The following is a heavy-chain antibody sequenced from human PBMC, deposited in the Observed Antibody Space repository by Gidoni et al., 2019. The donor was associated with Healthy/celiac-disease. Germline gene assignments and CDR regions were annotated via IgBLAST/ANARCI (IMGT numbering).Heavy chain of an antibody. Sequence: EVQLVESGGGLVKPGGYLRLSCAASGFTFTSYSMHWVRQAPGKGLEWVSSLSSSSSYIYYADSVKGRFTISRDNAKNSLYLQMNSLRAEDTAVYYCARVGCTNGVCFLFDYWGQGTLVTVSS. CDR3: ARVGCTNGVCFLFDY. V-gene: IGHV3-21*01. CDR2: LSSSSSYI. J-gene: IGHJ4*02. CDR1: GFTFTSYS. D-gene: IGHD2-8*01.